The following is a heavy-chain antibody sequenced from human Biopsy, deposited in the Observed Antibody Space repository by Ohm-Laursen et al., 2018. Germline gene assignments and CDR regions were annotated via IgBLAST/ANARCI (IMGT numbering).Heavy chain of an antibody. CDR3: ARLAQIYGDSPFNP. CDR1: GAIFSNYA. V-gene: IGHV1-69*13. Sequence: SVKVSCKASGAIFSNYAITWVRQAPGQGLEWMGGIIPLFGAPNYAQKFQGRLTITADESKSTTYMELSSLRSEDTAVYYCARLAQIYGDSPFNPWGQGTLVTVSS. J-gene: IGHJ5*02. D-gene: IGHD4-17*01. CDR2: IIPLFGAP.